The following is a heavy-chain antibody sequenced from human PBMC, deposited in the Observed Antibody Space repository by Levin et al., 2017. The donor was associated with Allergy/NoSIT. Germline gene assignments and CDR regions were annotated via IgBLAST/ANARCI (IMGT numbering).Heavy chain of an antibody. CDR2: ISSSSSTI. D-gene: IGHD2-8*02. V-gene: IGHV3-48*02. CDR3: ARGPLFYCTGGVGHPSDY. CDR1: GFTFSSYS. Sequence: PGGSLRLSCAASGFTFSSYSMNWVRQAPGKGLEWVSYISSSSSTIYYADSVKGRFTISRDNAKNSLYLQMNSLRDEDTAVYYCARGPLFYCTGGVGHPSDYWGQGTLVTVSS. J-gene: IGHJ4*02.